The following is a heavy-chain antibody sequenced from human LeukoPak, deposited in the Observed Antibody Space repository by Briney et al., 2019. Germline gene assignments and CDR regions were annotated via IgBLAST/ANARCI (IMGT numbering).Heavy chain of an antibody. V-gene: IGHV3-74*01. CDR1: GFSFTGYW. D-gene: IGHD2/OR15-2a*01. Sequence: PGGSLRLSCAASGFSFTGYWMHWVRQAPGKGLVWISRINIDASVTTYADSVKGRFTISRDNAKKTAYLQMNSLRAEDTAVYYCARVPVDGYSTSFDYWGQGGLVTVSS. J-gene: IGHJ4*02. CDR3: ARVPVDGYSTSFDY. CDR2: INIDASVT.